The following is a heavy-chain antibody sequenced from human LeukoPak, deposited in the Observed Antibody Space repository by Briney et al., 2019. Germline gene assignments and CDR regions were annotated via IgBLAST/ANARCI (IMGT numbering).Heavy chain of an antibody. V-gene: IGHV3-23*01. CDR3: APQWLILGAFDY. Sequence: GGSLRPSCAASGFTFSSYAMSWVRQAPGKGLEWVSAISGSGGSTYYADSVKGRFTISRDNSKNTLYLQMNSLRADDTAVYYCAPQWLILGAFDYWGQGTLVTVSS. CDR2: ISGSGGST. CDR1: GFTFSSYA. D-gene: IGHD6-19*01. J-gene: IGHJ4*02.